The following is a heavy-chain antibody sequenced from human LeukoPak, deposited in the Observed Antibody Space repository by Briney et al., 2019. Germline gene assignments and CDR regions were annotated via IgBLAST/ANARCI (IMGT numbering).Heavy chain of an antibody. CDR2: IYHSGNN. D-gene: IGHD5-12*01. CDR3: ARYITSGYYYFDY. V-gene: IGHV4-38-2*01. CDR1: GDSIISGYY. Sequence: SETLSLTCAVSGDSIISGYYWGWIRQPPRKGLEWIGNIYHSGNNHYNPSLKSRVTISVDTSKNQFSLKLTSVAAADTAMYYCARYITSGYYYFDYWGQGTLVTVSS. J-gene: IGHJ4*02.